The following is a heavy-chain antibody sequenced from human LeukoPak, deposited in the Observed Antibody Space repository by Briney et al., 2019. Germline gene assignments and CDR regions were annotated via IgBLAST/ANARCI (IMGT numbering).Heavy chain of an antibody. CDR3: ARTSLADY. J-gene: IGHJ4*02. CDR2: IYYSGST. CDR1: GGSVSSDTYY. V-gene: IGHV4-61*01. Sequence: SETLSLTCIVSGGSVSSDTYYWSWIRQPPGKGLEWIGYIYYSGSTNYNPSLKSRVTISVDTSKNQFSLKLTSVTAADTAVYYCARTSLADYWGQGTLVTVSS.